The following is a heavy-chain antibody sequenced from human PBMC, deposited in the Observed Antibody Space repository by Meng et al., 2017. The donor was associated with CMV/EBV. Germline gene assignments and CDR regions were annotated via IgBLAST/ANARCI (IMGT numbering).Heavy chain of an antibody. J-gene: IGHJ4*02. CDR1: YG. V-gene: IGHV3-33*06. CDR2: IWYDGSNK. CDR3: AKAGFSGSYYIGSGSQYYFDY. D-gene: IGHD1-26*01. Sequence: YGMQWVRQAPGKGLEWVAVIWYDGSNKYYGDSVKGRFTISRDNSKNTVDLQMNSLRAEDTAVYYCAKAGFSGSYYIGSGSQYYFDYWGQGTLVTVSS.